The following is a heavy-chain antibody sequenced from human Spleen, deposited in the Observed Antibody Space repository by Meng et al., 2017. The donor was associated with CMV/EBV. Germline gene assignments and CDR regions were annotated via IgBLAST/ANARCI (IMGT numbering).Heavy chain of an antibody. D-gene: IGHD2-2*01. CDR3: ARDPRVKSYVVVPAASDY. J-gene: IGHJ4*02. V-gene: IGHV3-7*01. Sequence: GESLKISCAASGFSFSSYGMSWVRQAPGKGLEWVANIKQDGSEKYYVGSVKGRFTISRDNAKNSLYLQMNSLRAEDTAVYYCARDPRVKSYVVVPAASDYWGQGTMVTVSS. CDR1: GFSFSSYG. CDR2: IKQDGSEK.